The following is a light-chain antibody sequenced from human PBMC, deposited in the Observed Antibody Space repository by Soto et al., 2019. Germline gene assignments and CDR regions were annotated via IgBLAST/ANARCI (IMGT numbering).Light chain of an antibody. Sequence: IQTTQSPSTLSGSVGDRVTITCRASQTISSWLAWYQQKPGKAPKLLIYAASSLQSGVPSRFSGSGSGTDSTLTITTLQPEDVGMYYCQQCHATPLTFGQGTRLEIK. J-gene: IGKJ5*01. CDR1: QTISSW. CDR2: AAS. V-gene: IGKV1-39*01. CDR3: QQCHATPLT.